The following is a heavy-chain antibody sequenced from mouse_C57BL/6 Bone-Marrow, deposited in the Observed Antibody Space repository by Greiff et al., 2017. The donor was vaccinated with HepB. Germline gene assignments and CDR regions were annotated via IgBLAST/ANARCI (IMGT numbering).Heavy chain of an antibody. CDR3: PIATEVAPYYAMSY. Sequence: VQLQQPGAELVKPGASVKLSCKASGYTFTSYWMHWVKQRPGQGLEWIGMIHPNSGSTNYNEKFKSKATLTVDKSSSTAYMQLSSLTSEDSAVYYCPIATEVAPYYAMSYWGQGKSVTVTA. J-gene: IGHJ4*01. CDR1: GYTFTSYW. CDR2: IHPNSGST. D-gene: IGHD1-1*01. V-gene: IGHV1-64*01.